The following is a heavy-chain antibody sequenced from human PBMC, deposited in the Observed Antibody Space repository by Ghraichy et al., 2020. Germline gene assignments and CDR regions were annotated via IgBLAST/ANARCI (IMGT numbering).Heavy chain of an antibody. CDR3: ARSLCGEGCYDYGLDV. Sequence: ESLNISCSVSGGSFSGNYWSWIRQPPGKGPEWIGYVHFSGTTKKNPSLKSRVTISIDLSKNQYSLQLTSVTAADTAVYYCARSLCGEGCYDYGLDVWGQGTTVTVSS. D-gene: IGHD2-21*02. V-gene: IGHV4-59*01. CDR1: GGSFSGNY. J-gene: IGHJ6*02. CDR2: VHFSGTT.